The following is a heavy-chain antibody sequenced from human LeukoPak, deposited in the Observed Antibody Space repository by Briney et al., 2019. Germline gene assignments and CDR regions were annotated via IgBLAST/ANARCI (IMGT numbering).Heavy chain of an antibody. CDR2: VSSGFHA. CDR1: GFTIDDYA. D-gene: IGHD5-18*01. J-gene: IGHJ4*02. Sequence: PGGSLRLSCAASGFTIDDYAMHWVRQSPGKGLEWVAAVSSGFHAFFADSVQGRFTVSREDARNSLYLQMNSLRAGDTAVYYCVREARGYHYTYFDYWGQGTLVTVSS. CDR3: VREARGYHYTYFDY. V-gene: IGHV3-20*04.